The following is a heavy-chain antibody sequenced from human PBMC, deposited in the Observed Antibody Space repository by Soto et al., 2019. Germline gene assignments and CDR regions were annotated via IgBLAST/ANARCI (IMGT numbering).Heavy chain of an antibody. D-gene: IGHD3-22*01. J-gene: IGHJ3*02. CDR2: IYYSGST. CDR3: ARECYYDSSAVFAFDI. CDR1: GGSISSGDCY. V-gene: IGHV4-30-4*01. Sequence: QVQLQESGPGLVKPSQTLSLTCTVSGGSISSGDCYWSWIRQPPGKGLEWIGYIYYSGSTYYNPSLKSRVTISVDTSKNQFSLKLSSVTAADTAVYYCARECYYDSSAVFAFDIWGQGTMVTVSS.